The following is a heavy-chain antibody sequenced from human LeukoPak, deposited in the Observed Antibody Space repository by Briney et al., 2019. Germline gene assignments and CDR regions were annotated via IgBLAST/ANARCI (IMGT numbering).Heavy chain of an antibody. CDR1: GYTFTSYY. J-gene: IGHJ6*03. CDR2: INPSAGST. Sequence: ASVKVSCKASGYTFTSYYLHWVRQAPGQGLEWMGIINPSAGSTSYAQKFQGRVTLTRDMSTSTVYMEVSSLRSEDTAVYYCARVQRYPYYYMDVWGKGTTVTVSS. CDR3: ARVQRYPYYYMDV. V-gene: IGHV1-46*01. D-gene: IGHD3-9*01.